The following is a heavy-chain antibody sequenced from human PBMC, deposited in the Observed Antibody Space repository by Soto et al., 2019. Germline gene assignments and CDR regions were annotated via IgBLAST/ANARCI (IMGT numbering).Heavy chain of an antibody. D-gene: IGHD4-4*01. Sequence: QLQLQESGSGLVKPSETLSLTCAVSGVSISSGGYSWSWIRQPPGKGMEWIAYIYAHGSTYYNPSLKRRVTMSVDGSKNQFSLKLGSVTAADTAVYYCARHYINYYFVFWGQGILVTVSS. CDR1: GVSISSGGYS. V-gene: IGHV4-30-2*01. CDR3: ARHYINYYFVF. J-gene: IGHJ4*02. CDR2: IYAHGST.